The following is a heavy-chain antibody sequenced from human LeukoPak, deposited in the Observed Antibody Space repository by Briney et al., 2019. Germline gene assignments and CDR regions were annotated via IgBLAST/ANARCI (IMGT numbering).Heavy chain of an antibody. V-gene: IGHV3-21*01. CDR3: AKHTASDS. J-gene: IGHJ5*01. D-gene: IGHD2-2*02. Sequence: GGSLRLSCAASGFSFSGYGMHWVRQAPGKGLEWVSSISSSPTYIYYADSVKGRFTVSRDNAKNSLYLQMNSLRTDDTAFYYCAKHTASDSWGHGTLVTVSS. CDR1: GFSFSGYG. CDR2: ISSSPTYI.